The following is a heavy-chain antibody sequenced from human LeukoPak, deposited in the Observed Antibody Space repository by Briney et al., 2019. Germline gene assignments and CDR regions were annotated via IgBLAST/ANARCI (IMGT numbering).Heavy chain of an antibody. Sequence: GGSLRLSCAVSGFPFSSSGMHWVRQAPGKGLGWVAVIWYDGSNHSYAASVKDRYTISRDNSKHPLDLQMNSLRAEDTAVYYCARAEYYYDSSGQFYWGQGTMVTVSS. CDR3: ARAEYYYDSSGQFY. V-gene: IGHV3-33*01. CDR1: GFPFSSSG. CDR2: IWYDGSNH. J-gene: IGHJ4*02. D-gene: IGHD3-22*01.